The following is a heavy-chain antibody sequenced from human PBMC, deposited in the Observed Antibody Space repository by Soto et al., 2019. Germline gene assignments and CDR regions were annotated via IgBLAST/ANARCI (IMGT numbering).Heavy chain of an antibody. J-gene: IGHJ4*02. D-gene: IGHD1-26*01. CDR3: ETMSSGRYYFDY. V-gene: IGHV1-24*01. CDR2: FDAEDGET. Sequence: HWVRHAPGKGRGWMGCFDAEDGETIYAQKYQGRVTMTEDTSTDTAYMELSSLRSEDTAVYYCETMSSGRYYFDYWAQGTLVTVSS.